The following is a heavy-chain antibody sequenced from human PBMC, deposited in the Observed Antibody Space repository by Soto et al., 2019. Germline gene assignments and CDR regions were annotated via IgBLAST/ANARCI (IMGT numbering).Heavy chain of an antibody. CDR1: GGSFSGYY. D-gene: IGHD3-22*01. CDR3: PRVPSRGSGYYPNWFDP. V-gene: IGHV4-34*01. CDR2: INHSGST. Sequence: QVQLQQGGAGLLKPSETLSLTCAVYGGSFSGYYWSWIRQPPGKGLEWLGEINHSGSTNYNPSLKSRVTISVDTSKNQFSLKLSSVTSADTAVYYCPRVPSRGSGYYPNWFDPWGQVTLVTVSS. J-gene: IGHJ5*02.